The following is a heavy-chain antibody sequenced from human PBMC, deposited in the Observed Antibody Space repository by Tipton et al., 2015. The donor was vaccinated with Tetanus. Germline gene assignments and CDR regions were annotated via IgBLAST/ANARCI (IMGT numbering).Heavy chain of an antibody. D-gene: IGHD3-10*01. CDR3: VSRLYGSGSYHGF. CDR2: ISAYNGNT. J-gene: IGHJ4*02. Sequence: QVQLVQSGAEAKTSGASVKVSCKASGYTFTRFGITWVRQAPGQGLEWMGWISAYNGNTKYAQKFQGRVTMTRDTSITTGYMEVSSLRSDDTAVYYWVSRLYGSGSYHGFWGQGTLVIVSS. CDR1: GYTFTRFG. V-gene: IGHV1-18*01.